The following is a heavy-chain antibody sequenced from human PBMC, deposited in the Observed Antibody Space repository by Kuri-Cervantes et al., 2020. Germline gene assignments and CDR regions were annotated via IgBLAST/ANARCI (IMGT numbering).Heavy chain of an antibody. D-gene: IGHD5-24*01. CDR1: GGSSSVYY. J-gene: IGHJ3*01. CDR2: FSYDGIT. Sequence: SETRSPTCTVSGGSSSVYYWNWIRQPPGKGLEWIGYFSYDGITKYTPALESRVTLSMDRSKNQFSLSLASVTTADTAVYYCARDRDKAAINGAAFDLWGPGTAVTVSS. CDR3: ARDRDKAAINGAAFDL. V-gene: IGHV4-59*01.